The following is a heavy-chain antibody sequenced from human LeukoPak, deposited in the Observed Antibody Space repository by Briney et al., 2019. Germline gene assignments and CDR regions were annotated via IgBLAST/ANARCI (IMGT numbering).Heavy chain of an antibody. CDR2: ITPNSGGT. V-gene: IGHV1-2*02. Sequence: ASVKVSCKASGYTFTGYYMHWVRQAPGQGLEWMGWITPNSGGTNYAQKFQGRVTMTRDTSISTAYMELSRLRSDDTAVYYCARGRDYDILTGYGAIGYWGQGTLVTVSS. D-gene: IGHD3-9*01. J-gene: IGHJ4*02. CDR3: ARGRDYDILTGYGAIGY. CDR1: GYTFTGYY.